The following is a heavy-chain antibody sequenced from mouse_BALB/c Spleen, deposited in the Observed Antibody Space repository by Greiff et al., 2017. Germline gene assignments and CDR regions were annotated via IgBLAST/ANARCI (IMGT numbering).Heavy chain of an antibody. CDR1: GFTFSSYA. D-gene: IGHD1-1*02. CDR2: ISSGGST. CDR3: ARENYGLDY. Sequence: EVMLVESGGGLVKPGGSLKLSCAASGFTFSSYAMSWVRQTPEKRLEWVASISSGGSTYYPDSVKGRFTISRDNARNILYLQMSSLRSEDTAMYYCARENYGLDYWGQGTTLTVSS. J-gene: IGHJ2*01. V-gene: IGHV5-6-5*01.